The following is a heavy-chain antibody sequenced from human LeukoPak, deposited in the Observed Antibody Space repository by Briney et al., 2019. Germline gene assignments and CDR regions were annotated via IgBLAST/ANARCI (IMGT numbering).Heavy chain of an antibody. J-gene: IGHJ4*02. CDR3: ARVGYGDDTFDY. Sequence: GASVTVSFKASGYTFTSYDINWVRQAPGQGLEWMGWMNTNSGNTGYAQKFQGRVTITRNTSISTAYMELSSLRSEDTAVYYCARVGYGDDTFDYWGQGTLVTVSS. CDR1: GYTFTSYD. V-gene: IGHV1-8*03. CDR2: MNTNSGNT. D-gene: IGHD4-17*01.